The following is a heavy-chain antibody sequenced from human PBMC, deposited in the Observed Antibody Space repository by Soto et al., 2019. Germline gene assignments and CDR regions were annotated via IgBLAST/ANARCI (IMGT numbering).Heavy chain of an antibody. D-gene: IGHD3-3*01. CDR2: ISGSGGST. CDR3: AKERTNYDFWSGYYRAYYYYYGMDV. CDR1: GFTFSSYA. Sequence: PGGSLRLSCAASGFTFSSYAMSWVRQAPGKGLEWVSAISGSGGSTYYADSVKGRFTISRDNSKNTLYLQMNSLRAEDTAVYYCAKERTNYDFWSGYYRAYYYYYGMDVWGQGTTVTVSS. J-gene: IGHJ6*02. V-gene: IGHV3-23*01.